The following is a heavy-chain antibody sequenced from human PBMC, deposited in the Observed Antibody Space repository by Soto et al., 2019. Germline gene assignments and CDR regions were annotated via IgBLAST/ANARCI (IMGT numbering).Heavy chain of an antibody. Sequence: EVQLLESGGGLVQPGGTLRLSCAASGFTFSSYSMNWVRQAPGKGLEWFSGISGPGTNTYYADSVRGRFTISSNNSTNTLYVQMNGLRAEDTALLYCVKGRGANNGIKYYLDYWGLGTLVTVSS. V-gene: IGHV3-23*01. CDR1: GFTFSSYS. CDR2: ISGPGTNT. J-gene: IGHJ4*02. D-gene: IGHD1-1*01. CDR3: VKGRGANNGIKYYLDY.